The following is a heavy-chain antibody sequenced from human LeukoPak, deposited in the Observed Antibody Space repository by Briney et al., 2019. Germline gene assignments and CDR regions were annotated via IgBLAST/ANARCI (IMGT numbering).Heavy chain of an antibody. CDR2: VYSGGST. CDR1: GFTVSSNY. V-gene: IGHV3-66*01. Sequence: GGSLRLSCAASGFTVSSNYMSWVRQAPGKGLEWVSVVYSGGSTYYADSVKGRFTISRDNSKNTLYLQMNRLRGEDTAVYYCARVLSSWYSAAFDIWGQGTMVTVSS. D-gene: IGHD6-13*01. CDR3: ARVLSSWYSAAFDI. J-gene: IGHJ3*02.